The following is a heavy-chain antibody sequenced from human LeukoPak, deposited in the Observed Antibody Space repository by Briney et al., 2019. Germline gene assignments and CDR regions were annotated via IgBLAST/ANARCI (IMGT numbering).Heavy chain of an antibody. CDR3: AREYIGAAAHFDY. CDR1: GGTFSSYA. CDR2: IIPILGIA. V-gene: IGHV1-69*04. D-gene: IGHD6-13*01. Sequence: SVKVSCKASGGTFSSYAISWVRQAPGQGLEWMGRIIPILGIANYAQKFQGRVTITADKSTRTAYMELSSLRSEDTAVYYCAREYIGAAAHFDYWGQGTLVTVSS. J-gene: IGHJ4*02.